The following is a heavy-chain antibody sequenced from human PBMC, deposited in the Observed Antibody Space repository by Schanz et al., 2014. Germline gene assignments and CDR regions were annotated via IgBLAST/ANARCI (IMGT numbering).Heavy chain of an antibody. CDR2: IHSSGST. Sequence: VQLQQSGPGLVKPSDTLSLTCTVSGGSISRHYWSWIRQPAGKGLEWIGRIHSSGSTDYNPSLKSRVTISVDTSKNQFSLRLRSVSVADTAVYYCARDRGRVAVPAAIVYWGQGTLLTVSS. CDR1: GGSISRHY. CDR3: ARDRGRVAVPAAIVY. D-gene: IGHD2-2*02. J-gene: IGHJ4*02. V-gene: IGHV4-4*07.